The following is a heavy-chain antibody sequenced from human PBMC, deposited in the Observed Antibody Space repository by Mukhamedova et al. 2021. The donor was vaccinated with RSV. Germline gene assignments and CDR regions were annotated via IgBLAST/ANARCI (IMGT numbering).Heavy chain of an antibody. J-gene: IGHJ4*02. D-gene: IGHD6-19*01. Sequence: HIFSNDEKSYSTSLKSRLTISKDTSKSQVVLTMTNMDPVDTATYYCARIQTYSSGWNDLDYWGQGTRVTVSS. CDR3: ARIQTYSSGWNDLDY. CDR2: IFSNDEK. V-gene: IGHV2-26*01.